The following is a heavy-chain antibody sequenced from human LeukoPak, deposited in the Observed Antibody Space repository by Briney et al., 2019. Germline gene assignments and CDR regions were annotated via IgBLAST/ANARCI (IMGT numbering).Heavy chain of an antibody. J-gene: IGHJ2*01. D-gene: IGHD6-19*01. V-gene: IGHV4-34*01. Sequence: KPSETLSLTCAVYGGSFSGYYWSWIRQPPGKGLEWSGEINHSGSTTYNPSLKSRVTISVDTSKNQFSLKLSSVTAADTAVYYCARGTGIAVAADYWYFDLWGRGTLVTVSS. CDR2: INHSGST. CDR1: GGSFSGYY. CDR3: ARGTGIAVAADYWYFDL.